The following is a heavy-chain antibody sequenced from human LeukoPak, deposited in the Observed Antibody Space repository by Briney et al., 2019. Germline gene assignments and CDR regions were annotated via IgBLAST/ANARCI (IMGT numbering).Heavy chain of an antibody. Sequence: SETLPLTCTVSGGSISNYYWSWIRQPPGKGLEWIGHIYYSGSTNYNPSLKSRVTISVDTSKNQFSLKLSSVTAADTAVYYCARDKELVTGYYYGMDVWGQGTTVTVSS. CDR2: IYYSGST. CDR1: GGSISNYY. CDR3: ARDKELVTGYYYGMDV. J-gene: IGHJ6*02. D-gene: IGHD3-9*01. V-gene: IGHV4-59*01.